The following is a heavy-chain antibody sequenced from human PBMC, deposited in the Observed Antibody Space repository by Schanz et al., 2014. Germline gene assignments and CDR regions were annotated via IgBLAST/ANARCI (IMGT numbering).Heavy chain of an antibody. CDR2: ISVYTGNT. V-gene: IGHV1-18*01. CDR3: AKAEYDILTDSYSRLDP. CDR1: GYTFTTYA. J-gene: IGHJ5*02. Sequence: QVQLVQSGPEVKKPGATVKVSCKASGYTFTTYAMSWVRQAPGQGLEWVGWISVYTGNTKYGQKVQGRVTMTADTSTNTAYMELRSLRSDDTDVYYCAKAEYDILTDSYSRLDPWGQGTLVTVAS. D-gene: IGHD3-9*01.